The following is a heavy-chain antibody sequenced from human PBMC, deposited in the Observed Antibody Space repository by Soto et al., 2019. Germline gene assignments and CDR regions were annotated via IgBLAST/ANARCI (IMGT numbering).Heavy chain of an antibody. D-gene: IGHD2-8*01. CDR3: ARGRSKWNYYYDMDV. Sequence: QVQLVESGGGVVQPGRSLRLSCAASGFTFSSYGMHWVRQAPGKRLEWVAAIWYDGSNKYYADSVKGQFTIARDNSKNTLYLQMNSLSAEDTAVYYCARGRSKWNYYYDMDVLGQGTTVTVS. CDR2: IWYDGSNK. CDR1: GFTFSSYG. V-gene: IGHV3-33*01. J-gene: IGHJ6*02.